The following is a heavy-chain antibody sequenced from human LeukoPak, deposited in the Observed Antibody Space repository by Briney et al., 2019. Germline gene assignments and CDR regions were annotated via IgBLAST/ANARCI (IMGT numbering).Heavy chain of an antibody. CDR2: ISGGAGTI. J-gene: IGHJ4*02. CDR3: ARVRGNSGWYIDY. V-gene: IGHV3-48*03. D-gene: IGHD6-19*01. CDR1: GFTFRSYA. Sequence: PGGSLRLSCAASGFTFRSYAMSWVRQAPGKGLEWVSYISGGAGTIYYADSVKGRFTISRDNAKNSLFLQMNSLRAEDTAVYYCARVRGNSGWYIDYWGQGTLVTVSS.